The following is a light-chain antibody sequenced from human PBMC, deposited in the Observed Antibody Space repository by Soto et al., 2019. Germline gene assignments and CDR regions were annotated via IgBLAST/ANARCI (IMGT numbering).Light chain of an antibody. CDR2: YDS. CDR3: QVWDSSSDHPHVA. V-gene: IGLV3-21*04. Sequence: SYELTQPPSVSVAPGKTARITCGGNNIGSKSVHWYQQKPGQAPVLVIYYDSDRPSGIPERFSGSNSGNTATLTISRVEAGDEADYYCQVWDSSSDHPHVAFGGGTKVTVL. J-gene: IGLJ2*01. CDR1: NIGSKS.